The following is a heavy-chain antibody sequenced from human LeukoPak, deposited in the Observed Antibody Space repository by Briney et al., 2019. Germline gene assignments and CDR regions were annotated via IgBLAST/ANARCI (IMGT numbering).Heavy chain of an antibody. Sequence: ASVKVSCKVSGYTLTELSMHWVRQAPGKGLEWMGGFDPEDGETIYAQKFQGRVTMTEDTSTDTAYMELSRLRSEDTAVYYCATDGSGSYYALSHYWGQGTLVTVSS. CDR1: GYTLTELS. CDR2: FDPEDGET. CDR3: ATDGSGSYYALSHY. D-gene: IGHD3-10*01. J-gene: IGHJ4*02. V-gene: IGHV1-24*01.